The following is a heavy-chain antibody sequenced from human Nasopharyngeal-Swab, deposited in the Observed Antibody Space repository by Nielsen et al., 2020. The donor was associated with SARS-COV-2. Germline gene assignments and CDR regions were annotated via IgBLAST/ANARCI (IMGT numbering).Heavy chain of an antibody. V-gene: IGHV1-8*01. D-gene: IGHD1-26*01. Sequence: ASVKVSCKASGYTITSYDINWVRQATGQGLEWMGWMKPNSVNTGYAQKFQGRVTMTRNTSISTAYMELSSLRSEDTAVYYCARGRRGIVGATVYYFDYWGQGTLVTVSS. CDR2: MKPNSVNT. J-gene: IGHJ4*02. CDR3: ARGRRGIVGATVYYFDY. CDR1: GYTITSYD.